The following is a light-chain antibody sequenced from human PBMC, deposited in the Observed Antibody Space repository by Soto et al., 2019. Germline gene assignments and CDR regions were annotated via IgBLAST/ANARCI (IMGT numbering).Light chain of an antibody. CDR2: HVS. CDR1: ESLAYSDGNTY. V-gene: IGKV2-30*01. J-gene: IGKJ4*01. Sequence: DVVMTQSPLSLPVTLGQPASISCRSSESLAYSDGNTYLNWFQQRPGQSPRRLIYHVSKRDSGVPDRFSGSGSGTDFTLKISRVEAEDVGVYFCAQGLATPFTFGGGTKV. CDR3: AQGLATPFT.